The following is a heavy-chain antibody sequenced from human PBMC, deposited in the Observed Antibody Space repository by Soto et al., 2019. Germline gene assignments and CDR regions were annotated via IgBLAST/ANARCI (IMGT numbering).Heavy chain of an antibody. J-gene: IGHJ5*02. CDR2: SYYSWST. D-gene: IGHD3-16*02. CDR1: GGSISSGYYY. CDR3: ARIGGLIARATQPTWGFEP. V-gene: IGHV4-30-4*01. Sequence: SETLSLTCTVSGGSISSGYYYLSWILHPPGKGLEGIGYSYYSWSTDYNQSLKSRVTISVDTSKNQFSLKLSYVTAADTAVYYCARIGGLIARATQPTWGFEPWGQGTLVTVSS.